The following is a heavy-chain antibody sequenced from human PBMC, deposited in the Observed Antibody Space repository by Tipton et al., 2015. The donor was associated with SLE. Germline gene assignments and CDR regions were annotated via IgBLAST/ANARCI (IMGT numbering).Heavy chain of an antibody. Sequence: QSGPEVKKPGASVKVSCKASGYTFTSYGISWVRQAPGQGLEWMGWISAYNGNTNYAQKLQGRVTMTTDTFTSTAYMELRSLRSDDTAVYFCARVDTAMVTSYFDYWGQGTLVTVSS. V-gene: IGHV1-18*04. CDR1: GYTFTSYG. CDR2: ISAYNGNT. J-gene: IGHJ4*02. D-gene: IGHD5-18*01. CDR3: ARVDTAMVTSYFDY.